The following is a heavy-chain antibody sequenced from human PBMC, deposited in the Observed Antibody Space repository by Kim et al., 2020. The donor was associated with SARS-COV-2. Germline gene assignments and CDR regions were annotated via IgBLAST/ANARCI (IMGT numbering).Heavy chain of an antibody. J-gene: IGHJ6*02. V-gene: IGHV4-59*01. D-gene: IGHD3-10*01. CDR2: LYDTGSA. CDR1: DASISNYY. Sequence: SETLSLTCTISDASISNYYLSWIRQPPGKRLEWIGYLYDTGSADYSPSFKSRVTISVDKSKNQFSLKVTSVTAADTAVYYCARTEGSGRFSSAMDVWGQG. CDR3: ARTEGSGRFSSAMDV.